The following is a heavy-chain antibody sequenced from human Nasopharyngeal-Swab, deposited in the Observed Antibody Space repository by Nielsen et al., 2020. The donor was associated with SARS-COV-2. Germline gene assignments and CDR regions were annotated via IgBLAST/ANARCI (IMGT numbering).Heavy chain of an antibody. V-gene: IGHV4-30-4*01. CDR1: GGSISSGDYY. J-gene: IGHJ4*02. CDR2: IYYSGST. CDR3: ARVRRELPNFDY. D-gene: IGHD1-26*01. Sequence: SETLSLTCTVSGGSISSGDYYWSWIRQPPGKGLEWIGYIYYSGSTYYNLSLKSRVTISVDTSKNQFSLKLSSVTAADTAVYYCARVRRELPNFDYWGQGTLVTVSS.